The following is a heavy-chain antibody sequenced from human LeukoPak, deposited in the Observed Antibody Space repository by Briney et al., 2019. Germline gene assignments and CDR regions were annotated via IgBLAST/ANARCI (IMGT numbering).Heavy chain of an antibody. J-gene: IGHJ3*02. CDR2: IYYSGST. CDR3: ARHPLGRDYNWNAFDI. Sequence: SETLSLTCTVSGGSFSSSSYYWGWLGQPPGMGREWIGSIYYSGSTYYNPSLKSRVTISVDTSKNQFSLKLSSVTAADTAVYYCARHPLGRDYNWNAFDIWGQGTMVTVSS. V-gene: IGHV4-39*01. CDR1: GGSFSSSSYY. D-gene: IGHD1-20*01.